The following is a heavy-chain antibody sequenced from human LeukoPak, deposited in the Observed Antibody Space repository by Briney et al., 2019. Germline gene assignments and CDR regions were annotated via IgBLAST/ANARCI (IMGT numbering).Heavy chain of an antibody. CDR3: ARGLRQLVPYYYYVMDV. CDR1: GYTFTSYD. CDR2: MNPNSGNT. D-gene: IGHD6-6*01. Sequence: GASVKASFKASGYTFTSYDIKWVRQATGQGLEWIGWMNPNSGNTGYAQKFQGRVTMTRNTSISTAYMELSSLRSEDTAVYYCARGLRQLVPYYYYVMDVWGQGTTVTVSS. V-gene: IGHV1-8*01. J-gene: IGHJ6*02.